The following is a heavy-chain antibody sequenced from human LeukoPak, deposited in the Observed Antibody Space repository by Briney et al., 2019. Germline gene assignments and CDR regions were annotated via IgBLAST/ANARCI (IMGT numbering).Heavy chain of an antibody. CDR2: IRSKPNNYAT. CDR3: TSYPRTTSPY. D-gene: IGHD2-2*01. V-gene: IGHV3-73*01. Sequence: GGSLILSCAASGFTFSGSAMHWVRQAFGKGLEWVGHIRSKPNNYATAYAASVKGRFTISRDDSKNTAYLQMNSLQTEDTAVYYCTSYPRTTSPYWGQGTLVTVSS. J-gene: IGHJ4*02. CDR1: GFTFSGSA.